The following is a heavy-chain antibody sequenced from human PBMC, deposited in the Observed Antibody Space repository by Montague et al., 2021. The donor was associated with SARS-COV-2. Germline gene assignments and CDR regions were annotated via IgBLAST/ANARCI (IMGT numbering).Heavy chain of an antibody. CDR1: GGSFSGYY. D-gene: IGHD2-15*01. CDR2: INQGGST. V-gene: IGHV4-34*01. J-gene: IGHJ6*03. Sequence: SETLSLTCAVHGGSFSGYYWNWIRQRPGKGLEWIGEINQGGSTNYNPSLKNRLTISADTSKNQFSLKLTSVAATDTAVYYCARLRDGVVPSPILGIGPYFSYSHMHVWGKRTTVTVS. CDR3: ARLRDGVVPSPILGIGPYFSYSHMHV.